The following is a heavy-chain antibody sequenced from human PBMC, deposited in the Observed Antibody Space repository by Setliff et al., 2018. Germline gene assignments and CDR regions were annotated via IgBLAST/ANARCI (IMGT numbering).Heavy chain of an antibody. CDR3: ARSPGWIPWFDS. D-gene: IGHD5-18*01. CDR2: FSSRNDYI. J-gene: IGHJ5*01. V-gene: IGHV3-21*01. CDR1: GFSFSNYA. Sequence: LRLSCEASGFSFSNYAMNWVRQAPGKGLERVAPFSSRNDYIYHADSVKGRFTISRDNAKTSLYLQMDSLRAEDTAVYFCARSPGWIPWFDSWGQGTLVTVSS.